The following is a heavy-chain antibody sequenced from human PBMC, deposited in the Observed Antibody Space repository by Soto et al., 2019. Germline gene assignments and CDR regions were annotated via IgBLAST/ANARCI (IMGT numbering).Heavy chain of an antibody. D-gene: IGHD3-10*01. Sequence: QVQLQESGPGLVKPSQTLSLTCTVSGASISSGDYYWSWIRQPPVKGLEWIGYIYYSGSTYYSPSLKSRVTISVDTSKNQFSLNLRSLTAADTAVFYCAREGDAFGAPFDHWGQGTLVTVSS. V-gene: IGHV4-30-4*01. CDR3: AREGDAFGAPFDH. J-gene: IGHJ4*02. CDR2: IYYSGST. CDR1: GASISSGDYY.